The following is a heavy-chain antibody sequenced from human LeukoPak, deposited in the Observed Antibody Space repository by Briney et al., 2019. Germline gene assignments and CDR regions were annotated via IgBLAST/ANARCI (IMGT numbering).Heavy chain of an antibody. V-gene: IGHV4-39*07. J-gene: IGHJ4*02. CDR1: GDSISGSNHY. CDR3: ARRSGSYKVADYFDY. CDR2: IYYSGTT. Sequence: SETLSLTCTVSGDSISGSNHYWGWIRQPPGKGLECIGNIYYSGTTYYNPSLKSRVSISVDTSKNQFFLKLSSVTAADTALYYCARRSGSYKVADYFDYWGQGTQVTVSS. D-gene: IGHD1-26*01.